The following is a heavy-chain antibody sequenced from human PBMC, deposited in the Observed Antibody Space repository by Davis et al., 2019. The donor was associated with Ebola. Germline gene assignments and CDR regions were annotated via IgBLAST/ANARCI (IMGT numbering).Heavy chain of an antibody. D-gene: IGHD3-16*02. CDR2: IKQDGSEK. V-gene: IGHV3-7*03. Sequence: GESLKISCAASGFTFSSYWMSWVRQAPGKGLEWVANIKQDGSEKYYVDSVKGRFTISRDNAKNSLYLQMNSLRAEDTAVYYCARDLAYDYVWGSYLRYWGQGTLVTVSS. CDR1: GFTFSSYW. J-gene: IGHJ4*02. CDR3: ARDLAYDYVWGSYLRY.